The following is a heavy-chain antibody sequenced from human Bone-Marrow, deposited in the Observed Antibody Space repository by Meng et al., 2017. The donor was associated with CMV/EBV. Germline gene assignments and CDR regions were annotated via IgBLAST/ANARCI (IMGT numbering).Heavy chain of an antibody. CDR3: ARDSFLVRYDFWSGYGNWFDP. J-gene: IGHJ5*02. CDR1: GYTFTGYY. Sequence: ASVKVSCKASGYTFTGYYMHWVRQAPGQGLEWMGWINPNSGGTNYAQKLQGRVTMTRDTSISTAYMELSRLRSDDTAVYYCARDSFLVRYDFWSGYGNWFDPWGQGTLVTVSS. V-gene: IGHV1-2*02. CDR2: INPNSGGT. D-gene: IGHD3-3*01.